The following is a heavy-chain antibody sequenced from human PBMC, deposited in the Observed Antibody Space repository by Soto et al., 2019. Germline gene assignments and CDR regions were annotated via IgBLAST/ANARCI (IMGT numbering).Heavy chain of an antibody. D-gene: IGHD3-22*01. CDR1: GGSISSSSYY. J-gene: IGHJ3*02. CDR2: IYYSGST. V-gene: IGHV4-39*01. Sequence: QLQLQESGPGLVKPSETLFLTCTVSGGSISSSSYYWGWIRQPPGKGLEWIGSIYYSGSTYYNPSLKSRDTIAVYTSKNQFSRKLSFVTAADTAVYYCARPEGIGFDRKAFDIWGQGTMVTVSS. CDR3: ARPEGIGFDRKAFDI.